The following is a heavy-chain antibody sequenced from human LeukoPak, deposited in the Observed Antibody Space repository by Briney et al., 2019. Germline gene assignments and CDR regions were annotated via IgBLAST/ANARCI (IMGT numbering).Heavy chain of an antibody. V-gene: IGHV3-21*04. CDR2: ISSSSSYI. D-gene: IGHD1-14*01. J-gene: IGHJ3*02. CDR1: GFTFSSYS. Sequence: GGSLRLSCAASGFTFSSYSMNWVRQAPGKGLEWVSSISSSSSYIYYADSVKGRFTISRDNSKNTLYLQMNSLRAEDTAVYYCAKPARTDAFDIWGQGTMITVSS. CDR3: AKPARTDAFDI.